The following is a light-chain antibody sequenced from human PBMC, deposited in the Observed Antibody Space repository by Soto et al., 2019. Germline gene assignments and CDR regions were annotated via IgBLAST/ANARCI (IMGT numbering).Light chain of an antibody. Sequence: DIQLTQSPSFLSASVGDSVIITCRASQDIRESLAWYQQKPGKAPKLLIFDASTLQSGVPSRFSGSGSGTEFALTISSLQPEDFASYDCHHLYGYPITFGQGTRLEIK. V-gene: IGKV1-9*01. CDR2: DAS. J-gene: IGKJ5*01. CDR3: HHLYGYPIT. CDR1: QDIRES.